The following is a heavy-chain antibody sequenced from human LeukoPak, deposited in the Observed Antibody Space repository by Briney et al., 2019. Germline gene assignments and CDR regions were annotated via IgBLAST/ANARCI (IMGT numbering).Heavy chain of an antibody. CDR1: GFTFSSYA. V-gene: IGHV3-23*01. Sequence: GGSLRLSCAASGFTFSSYAMSWVRQAPGKGLEWVSAISGSGGSTYYADSVKGRFTISRDNSKNTLYLQMNSLGAEDTAVYYCANSPTYYYGSGSPRTNYYFDYWGQGTLVTVSS. J-gene: IGHJ4*02. CDR3: ANSPTYYYGSGSPRTNYYFDY. CDR2: ISGSGGST. D-gene: IGHD3-10*01.